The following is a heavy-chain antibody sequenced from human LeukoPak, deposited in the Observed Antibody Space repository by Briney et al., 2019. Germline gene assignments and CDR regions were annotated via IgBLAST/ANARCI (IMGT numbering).Heavy chain of an antibody. CDR1: GGSISSFY. Sequence: PSETLSLTCTVSGGSISSFYWSWIRQPPGKGLEWIGNIYYSGSTYYNPSLKSRVTISVDTSKNQFSLRLSSVTAADTAVYYCARLSSYGIYYSDYWGQGTLVTVSS. J-gene: IGHJ4*02. V-gene: IGHV4-59*01. CDR3: ARLSSYGIYYSDY. D-gene: IGHD3-3*02. CDR2: IYYSGST.